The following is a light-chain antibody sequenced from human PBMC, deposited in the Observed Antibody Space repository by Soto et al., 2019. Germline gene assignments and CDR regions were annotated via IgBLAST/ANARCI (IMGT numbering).Light chain of an antibody. CDR2: DVS. CDR3: SSYTSTGTLVI. CDR1: SSDIGTFNY. V-gene: IGLV2-14*03. J-gene: IGLJ2*01. Sequence: QSALTQPASVSGSPGQSITISCTGTSSDIGTFNYVSWYQQHPGKAPKLMVYDVSNRPSGVSNRFSGSKSGNTASLTISGLQAEDEADYYCSSYTSTGTLVIFGGGTNLTVL.